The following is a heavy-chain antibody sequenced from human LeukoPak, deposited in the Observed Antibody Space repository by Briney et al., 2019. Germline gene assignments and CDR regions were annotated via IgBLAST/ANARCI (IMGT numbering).Heavy chain of an antibody. CDR3: ARAVPMVRGVIIRRPNTNWFAP. CDR2: MNPNSGNT. J-gene: IGHJ5*02. CDR1: GYTFTSYD. Sequence: ASVKVSCKASGYTFTSYDINWVRQATGQGLEWMGWMNPNSGNTGYAQKFQGRVTMTRNTSISTAYMELSSLRSEDTAVYYCARAVPMVRGVIIRRPNTNWFAPWGQGTLVTVSS. V-gene: IGHV1-8*01. D-gene: IGHD3-10*01.